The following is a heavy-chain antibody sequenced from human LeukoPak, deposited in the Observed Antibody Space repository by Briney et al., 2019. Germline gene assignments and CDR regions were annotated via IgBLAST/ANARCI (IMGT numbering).Heavy chain of an antibody. CDR1: GGSFSGYY. CDR3: ARRPRITSFGGVIVIFDY. J-gene: IGHJ4*02. CDR2: INHSGST. Sequence: SETLSLTCAVYGGSFSGYYWSWIRQPPGKGLEWIGEINHSGSTNYNPSLKSRVTISVDTSKNQFSLKLSSVTAADTAVYYCARRPRITSFGGVIVIFDYWGQGTLVTVSS. V-gene: IGHV4-34*01. D-gene: IGHD3-16*02.